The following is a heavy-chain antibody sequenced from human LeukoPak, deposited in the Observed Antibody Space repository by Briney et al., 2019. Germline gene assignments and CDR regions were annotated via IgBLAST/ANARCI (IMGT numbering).Heavy chain of an antibody. V-gene: IGHV4-4*07. CDR3: ARDKGSCSSTSCSPNYYMDV. Sequence: SETLSLTCTVSGGSISSYYWSWIRQPAGKGLEWIGRIYTSGSTNYNPSLKSRVTVSVDTSKNQFSLKLSSVTAADTAVYYCARDKGSCSSTSCSPNYYMDVWGKGTTVTVSS. D-gene: IGHD2-2*01. J-gene: IGHJ6*03. CDR2: IYTSGST. CDR1: GGSISSYY.